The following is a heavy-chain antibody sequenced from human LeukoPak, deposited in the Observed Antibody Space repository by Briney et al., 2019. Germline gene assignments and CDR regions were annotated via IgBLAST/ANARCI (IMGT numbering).Heavy chain of an antibody. J-gene: IGHJ5*02. V-gene: IGHV4-61*01. CDR1: GGSISSSSYY. D-gene: IGHD2-15*01. Sequence: SETLSLTCTVSGGSISSSSYYWSWVRQPPGKGLEWIGYFYYSGNTNYNPSLKSRVTISGDTSKNQLSLTLTSVTAADTAVYYCARDLRAVVVVAAFSGFDPWGQGTLVTVSS. CDR3: ARDLRAVVVVAAFSGFDP. CDR2: FYYSGNT.